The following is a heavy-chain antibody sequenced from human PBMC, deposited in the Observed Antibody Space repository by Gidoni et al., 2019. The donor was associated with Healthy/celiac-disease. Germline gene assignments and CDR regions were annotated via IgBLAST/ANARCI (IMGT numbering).Heavy chain of an antibody. CDR3: ARMSYGDYPGWFDP. D-gene: IGHD4-17*01. J-gene: IGHJ5*02. CDR1: GYTVTSYA. Sequence: QVQLVQSGAEVKKPGASVTVSCQAYGYTVTSYAFNWVRQATGQGLEWMGWMNPNSGNTGYAQKFQGRVTMTRNTSISTAYMELSSLRSEDTAVYYCARMSYGDYPGWFDPWGQGTLVTVSS. V-gene: IGHV1-8*01. CDR2: MNPNSGNT.